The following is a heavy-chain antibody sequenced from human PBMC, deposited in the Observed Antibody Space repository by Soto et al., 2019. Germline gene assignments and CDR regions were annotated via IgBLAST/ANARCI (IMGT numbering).Heavy chain of an antibody. Sequence: PGGSLRLSCAASGFTFSSYSMNWVRQAPGKGLEWVSSISSSSSYIYYADSVKGRFTISRDNAKNSLYLQMNSLRAEDTAVYYCASDNMTPDAFDIWGQGTMVTVSS. J-gene: IGHJ3*02. CDR2: ISSSSSYI. CDR1: GFTFSSYS. CDR3: ASDNMTPDAFDI. V-gene: IGHV3-21*01.